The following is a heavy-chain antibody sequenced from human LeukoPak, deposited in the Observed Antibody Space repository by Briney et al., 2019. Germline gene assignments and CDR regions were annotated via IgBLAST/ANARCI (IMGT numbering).Heavy chain of an antibody. CDR2: INHSGST. V-gene: IGHV4-34*01. D-gene: IGHD3-22*01. CDR3: ARGDSSGYYYSWFNP. CDR1: GGSFSGYY. J-gene: IGHJ5*02. Sequence: SETLSLTCAVYGGSFSGYYWSWIRQPPGKGLEWIGEINHSGSTNYNPSLKSRVTISVDTSKNQFSLKLSSVTAADTAVYYCARGDSSGYYYSWFNPWGQGTLVTVSS.